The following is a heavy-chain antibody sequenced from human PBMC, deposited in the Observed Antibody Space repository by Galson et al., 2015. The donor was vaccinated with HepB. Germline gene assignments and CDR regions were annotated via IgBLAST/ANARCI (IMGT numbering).Heavy chain of an antibody. J-gene: IGHJ4*02. D-gene: IGHD5-24*01. CDR1: GFTFSDYR. Sequence: SLRLSCADSGFTFSDYRMNWVRQAPGKGLEWISYISRSSIVIYYADFVKGRFTISRDNAKNLLYLQMNSLTDEDTAVYYCTRDFAEMATDYWGQGTMVTVSS. V-gene: IGHV3-48*02. CDR2: ISRSSIVI. CDR3: TRDFAEMATDY.